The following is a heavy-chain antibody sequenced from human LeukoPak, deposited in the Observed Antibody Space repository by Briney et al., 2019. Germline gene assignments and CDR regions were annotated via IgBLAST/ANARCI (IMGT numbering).Heavy chain of an antibody. CDR3: ANDILTGYYKPDY. V-gene: IGHV3-15*07. CDR1: GIIFSDAW. CDR2: IKSKVDGGTI. Sequence: GGSLRLSCTVSGIIFSDAWMNWVRQAPGKGLEWVGRIKSKVDGGTIDYAAPVKGRFTISRDDSENILYLQMNSLRAEDTAVYYCANDILTGYYKPDYWGQGTLVTVSS. D-gene: IGHD3-9*01. J-gene: IGHJ4*02.